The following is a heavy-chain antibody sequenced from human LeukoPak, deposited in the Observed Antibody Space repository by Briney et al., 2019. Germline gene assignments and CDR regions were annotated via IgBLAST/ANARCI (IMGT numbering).Heavy chain of an antibody. V-gene: IGHV1-18*01. CDR3: ARVGDVSDYYDSSGFDGY. D-gene: IGHD3-22*01. J-gene: IGHJ4*02. CDR1: GYTFTSYG. CDR2: ISAYNGNT. Sequence: ASVNVSCKASGYTFTSYGISWVRQAPGQGLEWMGWISAYNGNTNYAQKLQGRVTMTTDTSTSTAYMELRSLRSDDTAVYYCARVGDVSDYYDSSGFDGYWGQGTLVTVSS.